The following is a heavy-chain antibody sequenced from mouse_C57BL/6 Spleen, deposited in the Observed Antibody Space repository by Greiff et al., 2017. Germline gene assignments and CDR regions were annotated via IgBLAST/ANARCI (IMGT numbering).Heavy chain of an antibody. CDR2: IDPETGGT. Sequence: QVQLQQSGAELVRPGASVTLSCKASGYTFTDYEMHWVKQTPVHGLEWIGAIDPETGGTAYNQKFKGKAILTADKSSSTAYMELRSLTSEDSAVYYCTDWDGWYFDVWGTGTTVTVSS. CDR3: TDWDGWYFDV. CDR1: GYTFTDYE. J-gene: IGHJ1*03. V-gene: IGHV1-15*01. D-gene: IGHD4-1*01.